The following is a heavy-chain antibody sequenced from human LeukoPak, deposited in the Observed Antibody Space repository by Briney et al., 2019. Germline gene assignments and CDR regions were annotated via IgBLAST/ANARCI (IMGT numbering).Heavy chain of an antibody. CDR1: GGVFRGYY. CDR2: INHSGST. CDR3: ARDETRGYYYYYMDV. D-gene: IGHD4-11*01. V-gene: IGHV4-34*01. Sequence: EDLFLHCAFYGGVFRGYYLSLVRQPPRKGLEWIGEINHSGSTNYNPSLKNRVTISVDTSKNQFSLKLSSVTAADTAVYYCARDETRGYYYYYMDVWGKGTTVTVSS. J-gene: IGHJ6*03.